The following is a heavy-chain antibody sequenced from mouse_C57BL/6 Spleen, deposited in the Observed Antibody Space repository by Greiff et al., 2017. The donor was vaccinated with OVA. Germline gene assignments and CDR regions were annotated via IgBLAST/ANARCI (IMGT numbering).Heavy chain of an antibody. Sequence: VQLQQPGAELVMPGASVKLSCKASGYTFTSYWMHWVKQRPGQGLEWIGEIDPSDSYTNYNQKFKGKSTLTVDKSSSTAYMQLSSLTSEDSAVYYCARSGDYDVLDYWGQGTTLTVSS. D-gene: IGHD2-4*01. CDR3: ARSGDYDVLDY. CDR1: GYTFTSYW. J-gene: IGHJ2*01. CDR2: IDPSDSYT. V-gene: IGHV1-69*01.